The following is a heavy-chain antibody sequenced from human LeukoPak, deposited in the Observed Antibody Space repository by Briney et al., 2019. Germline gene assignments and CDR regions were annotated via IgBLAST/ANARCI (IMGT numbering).Heavy chain of an antibody. Sequence: PGGSLRLSCAASGFTFSSYAMHWVRQAPGKGLEWVAVISYDGSNKYYADSVKGRFTISRDNSKNTLYLQMNSLRAEDTAVYYCARPSSSPGLGSSENDYWGQGTLVTVSS. D-gene: IGHD6-6*01. V-gene: IGHV3-30-3*01. J-gene: IGHJ4*02. CDR1: GFTFSSYA. CDR3: ARPSSSPGLGSSENDY. CDR2: ISYDGSNK.